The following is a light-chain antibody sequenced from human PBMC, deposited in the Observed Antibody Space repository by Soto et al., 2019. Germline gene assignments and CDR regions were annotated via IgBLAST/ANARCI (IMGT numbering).Light chain of an antibody. J-gene: IGLJ2*01. CDR1: SSDVGGYNY. Sequence: QSALTQPASVSGSPGQSITISCTGTSSDVGGYNYVSWYQQHPGKAPKLMIYDVSKRPSGVPDRFSGSKSGNTASLTISGLQAEDEADYYRCSYAGRYSVVFGGGTKLTVL. CDR2: DVS. V-gene: IGLV2-11*01. CDR3: CSYAGRYSVV.